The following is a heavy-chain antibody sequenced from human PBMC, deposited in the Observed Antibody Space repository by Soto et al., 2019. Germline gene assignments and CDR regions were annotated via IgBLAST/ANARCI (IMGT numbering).Heavy chain of an antibody. D-gene: IGHD3-16*01. CDR3: VCGGYFLVY. CDR1: GFTFSTYW. CDR2: LDQDGSER. V-gene: IGHV3-7*01. J-gene: IGHJ4*02. Sequence: EVQLVESGGGLVQPGGSLRLSCAASGFTFSTYWMTWVRRPPGKGLEWVANLDQDGSERYYVDSVRGRFTISRDNAKNSLYLQMNSLRAEDTDVYYCVCGGYFLVYWGQGTLVTVSP.